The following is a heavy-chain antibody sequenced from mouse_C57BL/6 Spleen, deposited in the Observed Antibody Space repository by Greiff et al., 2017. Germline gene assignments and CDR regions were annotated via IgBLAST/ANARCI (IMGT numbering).Heavy chain of an antibody. J-gene: IGHJ4*01. CDR2: IDPNSGGT. D-gene: IGHD2-3*01. V-gene: IGHV1-72*01. CDR1: GYTFTSYW. CDR3: ARGIYDGQYYAMDY. Sequence: QVQLQQPGAELVKPGASVKLSCKASGYTFTSYWMHWVKQRPGRGLEWIGRIDPNSGGTKYNEKFKRKATLTADKPSSTAYMQLSSLTSEDSAVYYCARGIYDGQYYAMDYWGRGTSGTVSS.